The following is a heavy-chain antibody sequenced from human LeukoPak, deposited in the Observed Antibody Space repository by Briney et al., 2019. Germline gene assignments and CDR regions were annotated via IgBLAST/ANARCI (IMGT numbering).Heavy chain of an antibody. D-gene: IGHD1-26*01. Sequence: SETLSLTCAVYGGSFSGYHWSWIRQPPGKGLEWIGEINHSGSTNYNPSLKSRVTISVDTSKNQFSLKLSSVTAADTAVYYCAGNSGSYRNWGQGTLVTVSS. CDR1: GGSFSGYH. CDR3: AGNSGSYRN. V-gene: IGHV4-34*01. CDR2: INHSGST. J-gene: IGHJ4*02.